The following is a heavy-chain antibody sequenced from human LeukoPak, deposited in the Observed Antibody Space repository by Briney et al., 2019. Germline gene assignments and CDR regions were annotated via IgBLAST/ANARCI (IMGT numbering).Heavy chain of an antibody. D-gene: IGHD3-3*01. J-gene: IGHJ6*02. CDR1: GGSFSGYY. CDR2: INHSGST. CDR3: ARVPRVAPQGQTYYYYGMDV. Sequence: PSETLSLTCAVYGGSFSGYYWSWIRQPPGKGLEWIGEINHSGSTNYNPSLKGRVTISVDTSKNQFSLKLSSVTAADTAVYYCARVPRVAPQGQTYYYYGMDVWGQGTTVTVSS. V-gene: IGHV4-34*01.